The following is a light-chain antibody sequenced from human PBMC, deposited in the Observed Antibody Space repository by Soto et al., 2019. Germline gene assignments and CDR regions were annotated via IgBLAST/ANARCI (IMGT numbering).Light chain of an antibody. CDR2: DAS. J-gene: IGKJ1*01. CDR3: QQRSNSPQT. CDR1: QSVSSY. Sequence: EIVLTQSPATLSLSPGERATLSCRASQSVSSYLAWYQQKPGQAPRLLIYDASNRATGIPARFSGSGSGTDFTLTISSLEPGDFAVYYCQQRSNSPQTFGQGSKVEIK. V-gene: IGKV3-11*01.